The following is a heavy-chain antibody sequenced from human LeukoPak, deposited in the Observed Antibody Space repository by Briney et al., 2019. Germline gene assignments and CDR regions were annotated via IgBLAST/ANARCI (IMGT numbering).Heavy chain of an antibody. J-gene: IGHJ4*02. D-gene: IGHD5-24*01. CDR1: GFTFSSYG. CDR2: IWYDGSNK. Sequence: GGSLRLSCAASGFTFSSYGMHWVRQAPGKGLEWVAVIWYDGSNKYYADSVKGRFTISRDNSKSTLYLQMNSLRAEDTAVYYCARVGFTKRDGYSYFDYWGQGTLVTVSS. CDR3: ARVGFTKRDGYSYFDY. V-gene: IGHV3-33*08.